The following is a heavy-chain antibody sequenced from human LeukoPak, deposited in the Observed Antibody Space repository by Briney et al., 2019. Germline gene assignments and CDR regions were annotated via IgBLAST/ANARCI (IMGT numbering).Heavy chain of an antibody. D-gene: IGHD2-2*01. J-gene: IGHJ4*02. CDR2: IVVGSGNT. Sequence: GTSVKVSCKASGFTFTSSAMQWVRQARGQRLEWIGWIVVGSGNTNYAQKLQERVTITRDMSTSTAYMELSSLRSEDTAVYYRAADRACSSASCYPYNFDYWGQGTLVTVSS. V-gene: IGHV1-58*02. CDR3: AADRACSSASCYPYNFDY. CDR1: GFTFTSSA.